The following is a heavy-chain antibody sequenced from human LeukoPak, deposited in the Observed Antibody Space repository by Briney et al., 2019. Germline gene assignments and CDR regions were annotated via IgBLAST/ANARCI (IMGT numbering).Heavy chain of an antibody. CDR1: GGSFSGYY. CDR2: INHSGST. D-gene: IGHD3-22*01. Sequence: SETLSLTCAVYGGSFSGYYWSWIRQPPGKGLEWIGEINHSGSTNYNPSLKSRVTISVDTSKNQFSLKLSSVTAADTAVYYCARDAYDSSGYYHWGQGTLVTVSS. CDR3: ARDAYDSSGYYH. V-gene: IGHV4-34*01. J-gene: IGHJ5*02.